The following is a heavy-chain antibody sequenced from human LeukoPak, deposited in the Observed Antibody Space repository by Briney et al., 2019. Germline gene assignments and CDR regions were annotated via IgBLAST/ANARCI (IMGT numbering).Heavy chain of an antibody. Sequence: GGSLRLSCAASGFTFSSYAMNWVRQAPGKGLEWVSVISGSGDSTYYADSVKGRFTISRDNSKNTLYLQMNSLRAEDTAVYYCAKSPTGYSYVYYFDYWGQGTLVTVSS. D-gene: IGHD5-18*01. CDR1: GFTFSSYA. V-gene: IGHV3-23*01. J-gene: IGHJ4*02. CDR3: AKSPTGYSYVYYFDY. CDR2: ISGSGDST.